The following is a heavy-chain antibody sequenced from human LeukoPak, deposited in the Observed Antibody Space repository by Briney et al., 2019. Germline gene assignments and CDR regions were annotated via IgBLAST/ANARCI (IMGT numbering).Heavy chain of an antibody. CDR1: GFTLSSHS. V-gene: IGHV3-21*06. J-gene: IGHJ6*03. D-gene: IGHD6-19*01. CDR3: ARDPRTSGWFRNTYFFYYMDV. CDR2: ISSTSDYI. Sequence: KSGGSLGLSCVASGFTLSSHSMNRVRQAPGKGLEWVSSISSTSDYIHYANSLKGRFTISRDNAKNSLYLQMNSLRAEDTAVYYCARDPRTSGWFRNTYFFYYMDVWGKGTTVTVPS.